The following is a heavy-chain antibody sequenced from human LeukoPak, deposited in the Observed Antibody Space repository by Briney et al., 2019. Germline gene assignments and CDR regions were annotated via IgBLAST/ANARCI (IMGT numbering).Heavy chain of an antibody. CDR2: INPNSGGT. CDR1: GYTFTGYY. V-gene: IGHV1-2*02. Sequence: GASVKVSCKASGYTFTGYYTHWVRQAPGQGLEWMGWINPNSGGTNYAQKFQGRVTMTRDTSISTAYMELSRLRSDDTAVYYCARVDNWNLYYYYYMDVWGKGTTVTVSS. J-gene: IGHJ6*03. D-gene: IGHD1-1*01. CDR3: ARVDNWNLYYYYYMDV.